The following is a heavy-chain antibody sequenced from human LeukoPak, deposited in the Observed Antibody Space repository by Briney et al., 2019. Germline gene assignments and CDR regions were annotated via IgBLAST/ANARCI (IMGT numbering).Heavy chain of an antibody. V-gene: IGHV3-64*01. J-gene: IGHJ4*02. CDR3: ARDGHDYGDSTLGFSDY. D-gene: IGHD4-17*01. CDR2: ISSNGGST. CDR1: GFTFSSYW. Sequence: GGSLRLSCAASGFTFSSYWMSWVRQAPGKGLEYVSAISSNGGSTYYANSVKGRFTISRDNSKNTLYLQMGSLRAEDMAVYYCARDGHDYGDSTLGFSDYWGQGTLVTVSS.